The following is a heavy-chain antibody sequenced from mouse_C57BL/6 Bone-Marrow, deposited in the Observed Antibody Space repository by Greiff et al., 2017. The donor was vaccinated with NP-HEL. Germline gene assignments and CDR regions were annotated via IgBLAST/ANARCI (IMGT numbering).Heavy chain of an antibody. CDR2: IYPGDGDT. J-gene: IGHJ2*01. Sequence: QVQLQQSGPELVKPGASVKISCKASGYAFSSSWMNWVKQRPGKGLEWIGRIYPGDGDTNYNGKFKGKATLTADKSSSTAYMQLSSLTSEDSAVYFCARSKAYDSNYDNFDYWGQGTTLTVSS. D-gene: IGHD2-5*01. CDR1: GYAFSSSW. CDR3: ARSKAYDSNYDNFDY. V-gene: IGHV1-82*01.